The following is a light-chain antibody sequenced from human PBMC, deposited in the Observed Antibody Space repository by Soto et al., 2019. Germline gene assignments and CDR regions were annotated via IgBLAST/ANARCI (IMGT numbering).Light chain of an antibody. Sequence: QSALTQPRSVSGSPGQSVTISCTGTSSDVGAYNHVSWYQQHSGKAPKFMIYDVSKRPSGVPDRFSGSKSGNTASLTISGLQAEDEADYYCCSYAGTYSYVFGTGTKVTVL. V-gene: IGLV2-11*01. CDR2: DVS. J-gene: IGLJ1*01. CDR3: CSYAGTYSYV. CDR1: SSDVGAYNH.